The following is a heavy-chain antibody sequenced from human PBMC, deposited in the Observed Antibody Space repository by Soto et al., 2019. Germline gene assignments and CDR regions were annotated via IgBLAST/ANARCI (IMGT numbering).Heavy chain of an antibody. Sequence: PSETLSLTCTVSGGSIRNYYWSWIRQPPGKGLEWIGYIYYSGSTNYNPSLKSRVTISVDTSKNQFSLKLSSVTAADTAVYYCARHNYYYYHVDVWGKGTTVTVPS. CDR1: GGSIRNYY. CDR3: ARHNYYYYHVDV. CDR2: IYYSGST. J-gene: IGHJ6*03. V-gene: IGHV4-59*08.